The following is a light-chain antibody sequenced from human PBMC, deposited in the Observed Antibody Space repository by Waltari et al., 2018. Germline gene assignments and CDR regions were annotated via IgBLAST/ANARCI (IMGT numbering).Light chain of an antibody. J-gene: IGKJ5*01. CDR1: QSVNSY. Sequence: EIVLTQSPATLSLSPGERATLSCRISQSVNSYLAWYQHKPGQAPRLLIYDASNRATGIPARFSGSGSGTDFTLTISSLEPDDFALYYCQQRFTWPSITFGQGTRLEIK. V-gene: IGKV3-11*01. CDR3: QQRFTWPSIT. CDR2: DAS.